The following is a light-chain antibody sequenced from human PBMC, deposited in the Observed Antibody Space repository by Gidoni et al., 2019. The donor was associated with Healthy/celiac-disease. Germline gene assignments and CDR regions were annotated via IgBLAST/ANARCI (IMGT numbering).Light chain of an antibody. CDR3: QQRSNWPPELT. CDR1: QSVSSY. Sequence: IVLTQSPATLSLSPGERATLSCRPSQSVSSYLAWYQQKPDQAPRLLIYDASPRATGIPARFRGSGSGTDFTLTISILEPEDFAVYYCQQRSNWPPELTFGGGTKVEIK. CDR2: DAS. J-gene: IGKJ4*01. V-gene: IGKV3-11*01.